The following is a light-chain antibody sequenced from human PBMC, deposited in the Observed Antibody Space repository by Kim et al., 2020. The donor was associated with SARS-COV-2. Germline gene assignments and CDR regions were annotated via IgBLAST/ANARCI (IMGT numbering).Light chain of an antibody. CDR2: AAS. CDR3: QKYSNSPLT. Sequence: VSPGDRATLSCRASQGISNSLTWYQHKPGKAPKLLIYAASTMHSGVPSRFSGSGSGTDFTLTISSLQPEDFATYYCQKYSNSPLTFGQGTKVDIK. CDR1: QGISNS. J-gene: IGKJ4*01. V-gene: IGKV1-27*01.